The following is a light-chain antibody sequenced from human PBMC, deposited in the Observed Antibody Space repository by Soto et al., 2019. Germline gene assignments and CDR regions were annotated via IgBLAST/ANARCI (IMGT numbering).Light chain of an antibody. Sequence: DIQLTQSPSFLSASVGDRVTITCRASRGISSYLAWYQQKTGKAPKLLIYAASTLQSGVPSRFSGSGSGTEFTLTISSLQPEDFATYYCQQLNSYPITFGQGTRLEIK. V-gene: IGKV1-9*01. CDR2: AAS. CDR1: RGISSY. J-gene: IGKJ5*01. CDR3: QQLNSYPIT.